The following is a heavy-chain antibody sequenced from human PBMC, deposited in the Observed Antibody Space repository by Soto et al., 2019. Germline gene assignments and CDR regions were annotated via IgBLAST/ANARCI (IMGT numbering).Heavy chain of an antibody. CDR2: IYYTGTT. V-gene: IGHV4-59*01. CDR1: GGAISTFY. J-gene: IGHJ3*02. CDR3: AREVFSRLYDSGYDYPDGAFDI. D-gene: IGHD5-12*01. Sequence: PHTLSLTSAVSGGAISTFYWSSVRQSPGKGLERIGYIYYTGTTNYNPSLRSRVTISLDTSKDQFSLKLNSVTAADTAVYFCAREVFSRLYDSGYDYPDGAFDIWGQGKMVTVSS.